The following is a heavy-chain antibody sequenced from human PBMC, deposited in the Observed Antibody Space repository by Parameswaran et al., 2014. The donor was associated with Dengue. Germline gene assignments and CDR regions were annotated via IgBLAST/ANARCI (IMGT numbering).Heavy chain of an antibody. CDR2: IKQDGSEK. D-gene: IGHD1-20*01. CDR3: ASDNWKKGYGTDV. V-gene: IGHV3-7*01. J-gene: IGHJ6*02. Sequence: VRQAPGKGLEWVANIKQDGSEKYYVDSVKGRFTLSRDNAKNSLYLQMNSLRAEDTAVYYCASDNWKKGYGTDVWGQGTTVTVSS.